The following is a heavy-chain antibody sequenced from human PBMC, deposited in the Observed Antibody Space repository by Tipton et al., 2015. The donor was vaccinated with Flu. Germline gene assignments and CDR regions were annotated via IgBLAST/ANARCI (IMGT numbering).Heavy chain of an antibody. CDR2: ICSSGSN. CDR1: GGSISSSTYY. J-gene: IGHJ5*01. CDR3: ARRDYSNYVSVPKNWFDS. Sequence: TLSLTCTVSGGSISSSTYYWGWIRQPPGMGLEWIGSICSSGSNYYNPSLRSRVSILVDRSKNQFSLKLSFVTAADTAVYYCARRDYSNYVSVPKNWFDSWGQGILVTVSS. D-gene: IGHD4-11*01. V-gene: IGHV4-39*07.